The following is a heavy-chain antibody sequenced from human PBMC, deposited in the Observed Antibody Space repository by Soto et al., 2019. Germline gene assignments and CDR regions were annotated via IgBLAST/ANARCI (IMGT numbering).Heavy chain of an antibody. V-gene: IGHV4-39*07. CDR3: ARMSHTRDLDY. J-gene: IGHJ4*02. CDR1: CGSISSSNPY. D-gene: IGHD5-18*01. CDR2: IYYSGRT. Sequence: SETLPLTCTVSCGSISSSNPYWGWIRQPPGKGLAWIGSIYYSGRTYYNPSLKSRVTISVDPSKNQFSLKLSSVIAADTAVYYCARMSHTRDLDYWGQGTLVTVS.